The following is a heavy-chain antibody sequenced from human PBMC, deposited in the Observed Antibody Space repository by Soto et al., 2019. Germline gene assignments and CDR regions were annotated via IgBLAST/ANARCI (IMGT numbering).Heavy chain of an antibody. Sequence: QVQLVQSGAEVKKPGSSVKVSCKASGGTFSSYAISWVRQAPGHGLEWMGGIIPIFGTANYAQKFQGRVTITADESTSTAYMELSSLRSEDTAVYYCASMSRYYGSGSYCGMDVWGQGTTVTVSS. CDR3: ASMSRYYGSGSYCGMDV. CDR1: GGTFSSYA. J-gene: IGHJ6*02. D-gene: IGHD3-10*01. CDR2: IIPIFGTA. V-gene: IGHV1-69*12.